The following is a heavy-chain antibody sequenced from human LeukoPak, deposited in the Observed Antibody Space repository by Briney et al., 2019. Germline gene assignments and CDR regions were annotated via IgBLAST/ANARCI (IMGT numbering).Heavy chain of an antibody. CDR2: INHSGST. CDR1: GGSFSGYY. J-gene: IGHJ3*02. D-gene: IGHD3-22*01. V-gene: IGHV4-34*01. Sequence: SETLSLTCAVYGGSFSGYYWSWIRQPPGKGLEWIGEINHSGSTNYNPSLKSRVTISVDTSKNQFSLKLSSVTAADTAVYYCARHAKGFDSSGFGAFDIWGQGTMVTVSS. CDR3: ARHAKGFDSSGFGAFDI.